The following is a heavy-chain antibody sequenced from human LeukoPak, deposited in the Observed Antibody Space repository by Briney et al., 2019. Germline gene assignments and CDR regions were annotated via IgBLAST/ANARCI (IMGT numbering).Heavy chain of an antibody. D-gene: IGHD1-1*01. CDR1: GFSFTTYA. Sequence: PGGSLRLSCAASGFSFTTYAMSWVRQAPARGPEWFSSIRGGGETFYADFVKGRSTLSRDDSRNTVYLQLNNLRVEDTAIYYCAKANWVSNADAVWWGQGLQVTVSS. CDR2: IRGGGET. CDR3: AKANWVSNADAVW. V-gene: IGHV3-23*01. J-gene: IGHJ4*02.